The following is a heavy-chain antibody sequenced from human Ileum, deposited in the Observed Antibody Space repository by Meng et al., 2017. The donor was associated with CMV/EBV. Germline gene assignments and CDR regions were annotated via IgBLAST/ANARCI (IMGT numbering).Heavy chain of an antibody. CDR3: ARSRGTVTPLDS. D-gene: IGHD4-11*01. CDR1: GYTFTDSY. J-gene: IGHJ4*02. CDR2: INPNSGGT. V-gene: IGHV1-2*02. Sequence: ASAKVSCKASGYTFTDSYMHWVRQAPGQGLEWMGWINPNSGGTNYGQKFQGRVTMTRDTSISTAYLELSRLTSDDTAVFYCARSRGTVTPLDSWGQGTLVTVSS.